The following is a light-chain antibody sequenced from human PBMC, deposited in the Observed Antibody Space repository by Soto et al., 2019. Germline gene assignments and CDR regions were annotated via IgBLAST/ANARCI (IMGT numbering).Light chain of an antibody. Sequence: AIQMTQSPSSLSASVGDRFTITCRASQGVKNDLGWYQQRPGKAPKLLIYAASSLQSGVPSRFSGSGSGTDFTLTITSLQPEDFATYYCLQDYTYHITFDGGTKVDIK. J-gene: IGKJ4*01. V-gene: IGKV1-6*01. CDR2: AAS. CDR3: LQDYTYHIT. CDR1: QGVKND.